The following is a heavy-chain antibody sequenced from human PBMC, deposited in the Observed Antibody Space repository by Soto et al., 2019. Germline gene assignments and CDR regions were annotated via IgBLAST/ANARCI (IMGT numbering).Heavy chain of an antibody. V-gene: IGHV1-2*02. CDR3: SSEAGTTGNYYFGMDV. Sequence: QVQLVQSGAEVKKPGASVKVSCKASGYTFIGHYLHWVRQAPGQGLEWLGWTNPSSGATNFAQKFPGRVTMTRDTSISTDYLELSRLRSDATAVSYCSSEAGTTGNYYFGMDVWGQGTTVTVSS. CDR1: GYTFIGHY. D-gene: IGHD1-7*01. J-gene: IGHJ6*02. CDR2: TNPSSGAT.